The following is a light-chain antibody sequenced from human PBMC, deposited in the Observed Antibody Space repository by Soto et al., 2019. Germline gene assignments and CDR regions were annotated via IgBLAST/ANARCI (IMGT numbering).Light chain of an antibody. CDR3: QQYSSYACT. CDR1: QGISNS. Sequence: AIRMTQSPSSLSASTGDRVTITCRASQGISNSLVWYQQKPGKAPKVLIHAASTLQSGVSSRFSGSGSGTDFTLTISRLQSEDFATYYCQQYSSYACTFGQGTKV. V-gene: IGKV1-8*01. CDR2: AAS. J-gene: IGKJ1*01.